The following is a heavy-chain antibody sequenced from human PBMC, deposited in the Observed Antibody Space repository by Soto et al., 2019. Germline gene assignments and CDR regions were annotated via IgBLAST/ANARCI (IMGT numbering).Heavy chain of an antibody. CDR2: IYYSGST. CDR1: GGSISSGDYY. J-gene: IGHJ4*02. CDR3: ARVWFGEFAFDY. D-gene: IGHD3-10*01. V-gene: IGHV4-30-4*01. Sequence: QVQLQESGPGLVKPSQTLSLTCTVSGGSISSGDYYWSWIRQPPGKGLEWIGYIYYSGSTYYNPSLKRRVTISGDTSKNQFSLKLSSVTAADTAVYYCARVWFGEFAFDYWGQGTLVTVSS.